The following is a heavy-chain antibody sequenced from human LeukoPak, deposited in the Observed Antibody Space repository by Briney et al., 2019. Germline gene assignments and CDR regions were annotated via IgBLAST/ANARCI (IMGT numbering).Heavy chain of an antibody. J-gene: IGHJ3*02. D-gene: IGHD3/OR15-3a*01. CDR3: ARPLTPFWFFDAFDT. CDR2: ISYDGSEK. Sequence: PGGSLRLSCAASGFTFSNHAMDWVRRAPGKGLEWVAVISYDGSEKYYADSVKGRFTISRDNSRNTLDLQMNSLRAEDAAVYYCARPLTPFWFFDAFDTWGQGTLVTVSS. V-gene: IGHV3-30*04. CDR1: GFTFSNHA.